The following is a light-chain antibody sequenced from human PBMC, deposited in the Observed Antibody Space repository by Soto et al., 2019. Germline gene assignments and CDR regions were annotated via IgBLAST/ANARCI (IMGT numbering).Light chain of an antibody. CDR1: SSDVGGYNY. J-gene: IGLJ2*01. Sequence: QSVLTQPASVSGSPGQSITISCTGTSSDVGGYNYVSWYQQHPGKAPKLMISAVSNRPSGLSNRFSGSKSGNTASLTISGLQADDEAGYYCSSYTSSSTLVFGGGTKVTVL. CDR3: SSYTSSSTLV. V-gene: IGLV2-14*03. CDR2: AVS.